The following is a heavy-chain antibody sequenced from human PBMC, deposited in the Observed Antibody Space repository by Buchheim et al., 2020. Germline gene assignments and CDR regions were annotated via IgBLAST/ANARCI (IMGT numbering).Heavy chain of an antibody. CDR3: ARDNSDWSSDY. Sequence: QVQLVQSGAEVTKPGASVKASCKASGYTFTNYHMHWVRQAPGQGLEWMAIINPSSGRTRYAQKFHGRFTVTRDTSTSTVDMELSSLSSEDTAVYYCARDNSDWSSDYWGPG. D-gene: IGHD6-19*01. J-gene: IGHJ4*02. CDR1: GYTFTNYH. CDR2: INPSSGRT. V-gene: IGHV1-46*01.